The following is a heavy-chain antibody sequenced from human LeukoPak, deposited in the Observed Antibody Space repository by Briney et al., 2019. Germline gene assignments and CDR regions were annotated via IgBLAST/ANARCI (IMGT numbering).Heavy chain of an antibody. D-gene: IGHD3-10*01. V-gene: IGHV1-18*01. CDR2: ISAYNGNT. J-gene: IGHJ4*02. CDR1: GYTFTSYG. CDR3: ARSALYMVRGVSDY. Sequence: ASVKVSCKVSGYTFTSYGISWVRQAPGQGLEWMGWISAYNGNTNYAQKLQGRVTMTTDTSTSTAYMELRSLRSDDTAVYYCARSALYMVRGVSDYWGQGTLVTVSS.